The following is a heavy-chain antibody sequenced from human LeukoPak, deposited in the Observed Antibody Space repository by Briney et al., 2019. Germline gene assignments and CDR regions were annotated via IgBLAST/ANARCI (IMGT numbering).Heavy chain of an antibody. V-gene: IGHV3-64D*09. CDR2: VSSNVYST. Sequence: PGGSLRLSCAASGLTFSSYAMSWVRQAPGKGLEYVSSVSSNVYSTHYADSVKGRFAISRDNSKNTLYLQMSSLRTEDTAVYYCVKDSKSSGWYVPPNFDYWGQGTLVTVSS. D-gene: IGHD6-19*01. CDR1: GLTFSSYA. J-gene: IGHJ4*02. CDR3: VKDSKSSGWYVPPNFDY.